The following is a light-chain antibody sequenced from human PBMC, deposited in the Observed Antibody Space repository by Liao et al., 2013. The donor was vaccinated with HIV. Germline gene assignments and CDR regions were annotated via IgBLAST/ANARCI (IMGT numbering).Light chain of an antibody. CDR2: QDS. Sequence: SYELTQPPSVSVSPGQTASITCSGDKLGDKYACWYQQKPGQSPVLVIYQDSKRPSGIPERFSGSNSGNTATLSISSVEGGDEADYYCQVWDSSTVVFGGGTKLTVL. V-gene: IGLV3-1*01. J-gene: IGLJ2*01. CDR3: QVWDSSTVV. CDR1: KLGDKY.